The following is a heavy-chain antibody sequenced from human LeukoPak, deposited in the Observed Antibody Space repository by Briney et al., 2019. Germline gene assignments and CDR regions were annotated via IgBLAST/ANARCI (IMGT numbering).Heavy chain of an antibody. CDR2: INRDGTEK. CDR1: GFNFSDSR. V-gene: IGHV3-7*04. Sequence: GGSLRLSCATSGFNFSDSRMTWVRRAPGKGLQWVANINRDGTEKHFLDSVEGRFTISRDNAKKSLYLQMSSLRPQDTAVYFCVRGDWYFESWGQGTRVTVSS. J-gene: IGHJ4*02. D-gene: IGHD2-21*01. CDR3: VRGDWYFES.